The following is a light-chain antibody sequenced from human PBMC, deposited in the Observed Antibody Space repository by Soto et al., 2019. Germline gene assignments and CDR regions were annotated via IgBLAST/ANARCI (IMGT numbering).Light chain of an antibody. J-gene: IGKJ1*01. CDR1: QCVSTGS. CDR3: QHYGNSRT. V-gene: IGKV3-20*01. CDR2: GAP. Sequence: EIEMTQSPGTLSLSPGQRATLSCKACQCVSTGSLAWYQQKLGQAPRLLIFGAPSRAIGFPDSFSGIGSGTDFFFTFNGLEPEDFAVYYCQHYGNSRTFGQGTKVDIK.